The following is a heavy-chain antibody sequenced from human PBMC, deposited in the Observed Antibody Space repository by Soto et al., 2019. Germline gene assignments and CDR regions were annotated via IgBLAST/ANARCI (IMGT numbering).Heavy chain of an antibody. J-gene: IGHJ4*02. CDR3: ARDLSGDTTPYFDL. D-gene: IGHD1-1*01. Sequence: LRLSCAASGFAFSSYWMHWVRQTPGKGPVWVSRIYNDGSRTAYADSVKGRFTISRDNAKNTMYLQMSSLTVEDTAVYYCARDLSGDTTPYFDLWGQGTLVTVSS. CDR1: GFAFSSYW. CDR2: IYNDGSRT. V-gene: IGHV3-74*01.